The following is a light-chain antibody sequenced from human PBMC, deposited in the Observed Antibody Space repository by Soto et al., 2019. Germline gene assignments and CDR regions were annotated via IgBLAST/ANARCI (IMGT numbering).Light chain of an antibody. V-gene: IGKV3D-20*02. Sequence: EFVLTQSPATLSLSPGERATLSCGASQSVSSSYLAWYQQKPCLAPRLLIYDASSRATGIPDRFSGSVSGTDFTLTISRLEPEDFAVYYGQQRSTWPTITFGQGTRLEIK. J-gene: IGKJ5*01. CDR2: DAS. CDR3: QQRSTWPTIT. CDR1: QSVSSSY.